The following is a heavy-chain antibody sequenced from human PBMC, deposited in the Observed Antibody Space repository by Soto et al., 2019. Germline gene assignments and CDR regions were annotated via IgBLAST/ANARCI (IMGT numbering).Heavy chain of an antibody. V-gene: IGHV3-23*01. CDR1: VCTFSSYA. CDR2: ISGSCGST. D-gene: IGHD6-6*01. Sequence: PWESXRLSWSASVCTFSSYAIILFRQAPGKGLEWVSAISGSCGSTYYADSVKGRFTISRENSKNTLYLQMNRLRAEDTAVYYCANHKYSRINWFETWGQGTLV. CDR3: ANHKYSRINWFET. J-gene: IGHJ5*02.